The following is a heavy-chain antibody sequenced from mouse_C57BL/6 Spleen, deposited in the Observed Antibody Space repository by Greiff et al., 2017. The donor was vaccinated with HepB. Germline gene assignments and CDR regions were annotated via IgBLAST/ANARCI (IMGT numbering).Heavy chain of an antibody. Sequence: QVQLKQSGPELVKPGASVKISCKASGYAFSSSWLNWVKQRPGKGLEWIGRIYPGDGDTNYNGKFKGKATLTADKSSSTACIQLSSLTSEDSAVYFCSSYGSSSWFAYWGQGTLVTVSA. CDR1: GYAFSSSW. J-gene: IGHJ3*01. CDR2: IYPGDGDT. V-gene: IGHV1-82*01. D-gene: IGHD1-1*01. CDR3: SSYGSSSWFAY.